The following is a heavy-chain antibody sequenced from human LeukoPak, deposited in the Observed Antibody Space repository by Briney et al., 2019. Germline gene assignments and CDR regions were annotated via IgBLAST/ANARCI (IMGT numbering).Heavy chain of an antibody. Sequence: ETLSLTCAVSGGSISSINLWSWVRQVPGKGLEWVSGISASGGSTSYADSVRGRFTISRDNSKNTLYVQMNSLRDEDTAVYYCAKDQRWESPHYLDSWGQGTLVTVSS. CDR2: ISASGGST. D-gene: IGHD1-26*01. CDR3: AKDQRWESPHYLDS. J-gene: IGHJ4*02. CDR1: GGSISSIN. V-gene: IGHV3-23*01.